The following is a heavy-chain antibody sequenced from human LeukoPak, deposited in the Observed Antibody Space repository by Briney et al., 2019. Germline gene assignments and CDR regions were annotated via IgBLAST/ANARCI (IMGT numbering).Heavy chain of an antibody. CDR2: INHSGST. CDR3: ARGVVAAPQTVDY. J-gene: IGHJ4*02. Sequence: SETLSLTCAVYGGSFSGYYWSWIRQPPGKGLEWIGEINHSGSTNYNPSLKSRVTISVDTSKNQFSLKLNSVSAADTAVYYCARGVVAAPQTVDYWGQGTLVTVSS. CDR1: GGSFSGYY. V-gene: IGHV4-34*01. D-gene: IGHD2-15*01.